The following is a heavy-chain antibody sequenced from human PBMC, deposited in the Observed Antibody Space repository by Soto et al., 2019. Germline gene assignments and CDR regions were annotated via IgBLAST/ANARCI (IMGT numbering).Heavy chain of an antibody. CDR3: ASEGGNSDY. Sequence: SETLSLTCAVYGGSFSGYYWSWIRQPPGKGLEWIGEINHSGSTNYNPSLKSRVTISVDTSKNQFSLKLSSVTAADTAVYYCASEGGNSDYWGQGTLVTVSS. CDR2: INHSGST. V-gene: IGHV4-34*01. D-gene: IGHD2-21*02. CDR1: GGSFSGYY. J-gene: IGHJ4*02.